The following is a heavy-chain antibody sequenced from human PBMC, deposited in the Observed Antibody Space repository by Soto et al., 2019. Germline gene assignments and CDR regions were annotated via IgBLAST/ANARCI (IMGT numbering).Heavy chain of an antibody. CDR2: ISYDGRNK. CDR1: GFTLSSYG. Sequence: QVQLVESGGGVVQPGRSLRLSCAVSGFTLSSYGMHWVRQAPGKGLEWVAVISYDGRNKDYADSVKGRFTISRDNPKNTLYLQMNSRSVEDTAVYYCAKGGGGYSSSWYLAAGVWGQGTTVTVSS. D-gene: IGHD6-13*01. CDR3: AKGGGGYSSSWYLAAGV. V-gene: IGHV3-30*18. J-gene: IGHJ6*02.